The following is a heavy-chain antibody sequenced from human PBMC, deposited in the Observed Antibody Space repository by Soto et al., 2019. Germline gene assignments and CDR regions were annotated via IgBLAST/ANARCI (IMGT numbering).Heavy chain of an antibody. V-gene: IGHV1-46*03. J-gene: IGHJ3*02. CDR3: ASCGYSYGPPEAYDI. CDR1: GYTFTSYY. D-gene: IGHD5-18*01. CDR2: INPSGGST. Sequence: ASVKVSCKASGYTFTSYYMHWVRQAPGQGLEWMGIINPSGGSTSYAQKFQGRVTMTRGTSTSTVYMELSSLRSEDTAVYYCASCGYSYGPPEAYDIWSQGTMVTVSS.